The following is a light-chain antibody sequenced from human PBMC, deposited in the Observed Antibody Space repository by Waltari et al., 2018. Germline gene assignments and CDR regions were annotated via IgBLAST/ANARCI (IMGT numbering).Light chain of an antibody. Sequence: ETVMTQSPATLSVSPGERATLSCRTSRTISSNLAWYQQKPGQAPRLLIYGASIRATGVTARFSGSGSGTQFTLTIHSLQSEDFAVYYCQQYNNWPPWTFGQGTKVEIK. CDR1: RTISSN. CDR3: QQYNNWPPWT. CDR2: GAS. V-gene: IGKV3-15*01. J-gene: IGKJ1*01.